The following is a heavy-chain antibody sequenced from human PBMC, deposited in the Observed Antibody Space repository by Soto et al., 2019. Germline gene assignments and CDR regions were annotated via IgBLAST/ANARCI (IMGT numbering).Heavy chain of an antibody. V-gene: IGHV1-58*01. J-gene: IGHJ6*02. Sequence: SVKVSCKASGFTFTSSAVQWVRQARGQRLEWIGWIVVGSGNTNYAQKFQERVTITRDMSTSTAYMELSSLRSEDTAVYYCAAVDTAMAPFRVWGQGTTVTVSS. CDR3: AAVDTAMAPFRV. D-gene: IGHD5-18*01. CDR2: IVVGSGNT. CDR1: GFTFTSSA.